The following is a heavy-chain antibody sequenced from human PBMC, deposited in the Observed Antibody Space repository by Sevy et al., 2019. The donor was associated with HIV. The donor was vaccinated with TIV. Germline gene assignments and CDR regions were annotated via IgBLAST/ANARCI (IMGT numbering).Heavy chain of an antibody. D-gene: IGHD3-10*01. CDR1: GGSISSYY. CDR3: ARGPWFGELAPDY. J-gene: IGHJ4*02. Sequence: SETLSLTCTVSGGSISSYYWSWIRQPPGKGLEWFGYIYYSGSTNYNPSLKSRVTISVDTSKNQFTLKLSSVTAADTAVYYCARGPWFGELAPDYWGQGTLVTVSS. V-gene: IGHV4-59*01. CDR2: IYYSGST.